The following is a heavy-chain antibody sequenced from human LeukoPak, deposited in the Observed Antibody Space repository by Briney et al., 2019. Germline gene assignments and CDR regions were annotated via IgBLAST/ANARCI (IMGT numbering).Heavy chain of an antibody. CDR1: GYTFISYQ. CDR2: INPTGGST. CDR3: ARKGSSSCFDY. D-gene: IGHD6-6*01. Sequence: ASVKVSCKASGYTFISYQMHWVRQAPGQGLEWMGIINPTGGSTSHAQKFQGRVTKTRDTSTSTVYMELSSLRSEDTAVYYCARKGSSSCFDYWGQGTLVTVSS. V-gene: IGHV1-46*01. J-gene: IGHJ4*02.